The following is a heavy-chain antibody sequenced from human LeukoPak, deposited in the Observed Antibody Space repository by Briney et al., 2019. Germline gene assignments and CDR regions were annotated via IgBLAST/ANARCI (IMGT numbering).Heavy chain of an antibody. D-gene: IGHD2-15*01. J-gene: IGHJ6*02. CDR1: GFTFSSYA. CDR2: ISYDGSNK. Sequence: GSLRLSCAASGFTFSSYAMHWVRQAPGKGLEWVAVISYDGSNKYYADSVKGRFTISRDNSKNTLYLQMNSLRAEDTAVYYCARDGGGIVVYYYYGMDVWGQGTTVTVSS. CDR3: ARDGGGIVVYYYYGMDV. V-gene: IGHV3-30-3*01.